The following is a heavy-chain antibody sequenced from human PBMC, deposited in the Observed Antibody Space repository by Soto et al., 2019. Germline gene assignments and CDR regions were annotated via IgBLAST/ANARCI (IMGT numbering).Heavy chain of an antibody. J-gene: IGHJ6*02. CDR1: GGTFSSYA. CDR3: ARARLGAITPLDLCYGMDV. D-gene: IGHD3-16*01. Sequence: QVQLVQSGAEVKKPGSSVKVSCKASGGTFSSYAISWVRQAPGQGLEWMGGIIPIFGTANYAQYFQGRVTITADESTSTAYIVLSSLRSEDTAVYYCARARLGAITPLDLCYGMDVWGQGTTVTVSS. V-gene: IGHV1-69*01. CDR2: IIPIFGTA.